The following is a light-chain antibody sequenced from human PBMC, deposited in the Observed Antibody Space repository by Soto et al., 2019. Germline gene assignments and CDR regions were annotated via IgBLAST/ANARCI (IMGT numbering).Light chain of an antibody. Sequence: IVMTQSPATLSVSPWERATLSCRASQTVSSKLAWYQHKPGQAPRLLIYDTSNRATGIPARFSGSGSGTDFTLTISSLEPEDSAVYYCQQHTNWPLTFGGGTKVDIK. CDR3: QQHTNWPLT. CDR1: QTVSSK. V-gene: IGKV3-11*01. J-gene: IGKJ4*01. CDR2: DTS.